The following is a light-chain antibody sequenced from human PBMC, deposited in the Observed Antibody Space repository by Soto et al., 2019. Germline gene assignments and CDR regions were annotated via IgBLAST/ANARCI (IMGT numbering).Light chain of an antibody. CDR2: KVS. CDR1: QRLVHSDGNTY. J-gene: IGKJ4*01. Sequence: DIVMTQTPLSSPVILGQPASISFRSSQRLVHSDGNTYLSCLQQRPGQPARLLIYKVSKRFSGVPDRFSGSGAGKDFTRKIRSVEAEDVGVYDCTQVTQFLTFGGGTKVDI. V-gene: IGKV2-24*01. CDR3: TQVTQFLT.